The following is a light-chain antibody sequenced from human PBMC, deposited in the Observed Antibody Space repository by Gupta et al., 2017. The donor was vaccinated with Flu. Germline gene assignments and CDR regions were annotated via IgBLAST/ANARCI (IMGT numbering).Light chain of an antibody. CDR1: QSVSSSY. V-gene: IGKV3-20*01. CDR2: GAS. J-gene: IGKJ1*01. CDR3: LQDSSSPWT. Sequence: ELVLTQPPGTLSLSPVERATLSSRARQSVSSSYLAWYQQKPGQTPRLLIYGASSSATGMPDRFSGSGCGTEFTLTMSRLGPEDFVVYYFLQDSSSPWTFGQGTKVEIK.